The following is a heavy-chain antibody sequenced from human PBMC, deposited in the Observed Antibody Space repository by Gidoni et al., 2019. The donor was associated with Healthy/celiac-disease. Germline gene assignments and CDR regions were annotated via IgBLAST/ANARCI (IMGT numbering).Heavy chain of an antibody. CDR3: ARGDYYDSSGDY. D-gene: IGHD3-22*01. J-gene: IGHJ4*02. Sequence: QVQLQQWGAGLLKPSEPLSLTCAAYGGSFSGYYWSWIRQPPGKGLEWIGEINHSGSTNYNPSLKSRVTISVDTSKNQFSLKLSSVTAADTAVYYCARGDYYDSSGDYWGQGTLVTVSS. CDR1: GGSFSGYY. V-gene: IGHV4-34*01. CDR2: INHSGST.